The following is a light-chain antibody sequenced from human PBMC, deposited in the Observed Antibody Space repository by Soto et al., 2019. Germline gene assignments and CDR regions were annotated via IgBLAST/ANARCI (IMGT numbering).Light chain of an antibody. CDR3: SSYGGRNNLV. Sequence: QSVLTQPPSASGSPGQSGTLSCTGASSDVGGYSYVSWYQQHPGKAPKLMIYDVSKRPSGVPDRFSGSKSVNTASLTVYGLPAEDEADYYCSSYGGRNNLVFGGGTKVTVL. CDR1: SSDVGGYSY. V-gene: IGLV2-8*01. J-gene: IGLJ2*01. CDR2: DVS.